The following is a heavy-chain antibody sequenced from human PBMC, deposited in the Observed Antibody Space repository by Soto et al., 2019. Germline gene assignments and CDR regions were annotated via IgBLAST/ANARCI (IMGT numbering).Heavy chain of an antibody. D-gene: IGHD3-16*01. V-gene: IGHV3-74*01. Sequence: MQMVESGGGSVQPGGSLRLSCAASGFPFIHYWMHWVRQTPGKGLVWVSRINPAGTITNYADSVEGRFTISRDNADSALFLQMNSLRAEDTAIYYCTSDTFGLRDSWGQGTLVTVSS. CDR2: INPAGTIT. J-gene: IGHJ4*02. CDR3: TSDTFGLRDS. CDR1: GFPFIHYW.